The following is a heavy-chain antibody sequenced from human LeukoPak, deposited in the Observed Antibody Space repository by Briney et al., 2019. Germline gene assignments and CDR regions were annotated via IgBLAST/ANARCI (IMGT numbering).Heavy chain of an antibody. CDR1: GYTFTGYY. V-gene: IGHV1-2*02. CDR2: INPNSGGT. CDR3: ASPSVSDYGDYAFDY. D-gene: IGHD4-17*01. Sequence: GASVTVSCKASGYTFTGYYMHWVRQAPGQGVEWMGWINPNSGGTNYAQKSQGRVTMTRDTSISTAYMELSRLRSDDTAVYYCASPSVSDYGDYAFDYWGQGTLVTVSS. J-gene: IGHJ4*02.